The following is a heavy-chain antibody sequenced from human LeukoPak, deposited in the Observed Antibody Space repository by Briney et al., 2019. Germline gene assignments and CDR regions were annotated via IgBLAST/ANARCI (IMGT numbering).Heavy chain of an antibody. V-gene: IGHV1-8*03. CDR1: GYTFTSYD. CDR2: MNPNSGNT. J-gene: IGHJ6*03. Sequence: GASVKVSCKASGYTFTSYDINWVRQATGQGLEWMGWMNPNSGNTGYAQKFQGRVTITRNTSISTAYMELSSLGSEDTAVYYCARGRSKYDFWSGYRNYYYYYMDVWGKGTTVTVSS. CDR3: ARGRSKYDFWSGYRNYYYYYMDV. D-gene: IGHD3-3*01.